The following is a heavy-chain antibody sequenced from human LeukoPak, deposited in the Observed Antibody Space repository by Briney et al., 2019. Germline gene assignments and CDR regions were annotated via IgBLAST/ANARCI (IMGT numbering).Heavy chain of an antibody. CDR3: ARETSQKGAHYMDV. J-gene: IGHJ6*03. Sequence: SETLSLTCIVSGGSISSSSYYWGWIRQPPGKGLGWYRYIYYSGIIRYNPSVKSRVTISVVTSNNQFSLKLRSVTAQDRAVYYCARETSQKGAHYMDVWGKGTTVTISS. V-gene: IGHV4-61*01. D-gene: IGHD3-16*01. CDR2: IYYSGII. CDR1: GGSISSSSYY.